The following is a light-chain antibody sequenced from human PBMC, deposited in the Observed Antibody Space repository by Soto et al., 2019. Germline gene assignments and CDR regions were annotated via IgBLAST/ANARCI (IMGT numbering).Light chain of an antibody. CDR1: QNIDSA. J-gene: IGKJ3*01. Sequence: DIQMTQSPATLSASVGDRVTITCRASQNIDSALAWYQKKPGTAPKPLIYKASTLASVVPSRFSGSGSGKQFTLTISSLQPDDVASYYCQQYSTSFFTFGPGTSVDLK. V-gene: IGKV1-5*03. CDR3: QQYSTSFFT. CDR2: KAS.